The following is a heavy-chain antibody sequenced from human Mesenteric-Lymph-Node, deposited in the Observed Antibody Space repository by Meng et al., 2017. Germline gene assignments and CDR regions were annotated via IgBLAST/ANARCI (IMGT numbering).Heavy chain of an antibody. CDR1: GFNFDDYE. V-gene: IGHV3-9*01. CDR3: ARDRGEGGFFDY. J-gene: IGHJ4*02. D-gene: IGHD3-16*01. CDR2: ISWNSGII. Sequence: SLKISCAASGFNFDDYEMHWVRQAPGKGLEWVSSISWNSGIIAYGDSVKGRFTISRDESKNTVYLQMNSLRAEDTAVYYCARDRGEGGFFDYWGQGTLVTVSS.